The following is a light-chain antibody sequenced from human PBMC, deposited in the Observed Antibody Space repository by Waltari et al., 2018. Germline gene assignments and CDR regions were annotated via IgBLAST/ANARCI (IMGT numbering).Light chain of an antibody. Sequence: QSVLTQPPSVSAAPGQKVTISCSGSSSNLGNNYVSWYQHRPGTAPELLIYENNKRPSGIPDRFSGSKSGTSATLGITGLQTGDEADYYCGTWDSSLSAVVFGGGTKLTVL. V-gene: IGLV1-51*02. CDR2: ENN. J-gene: IGLJ2*01. CDR3: GTWDSSLSAVV. CDR1: SSNLGNNY.